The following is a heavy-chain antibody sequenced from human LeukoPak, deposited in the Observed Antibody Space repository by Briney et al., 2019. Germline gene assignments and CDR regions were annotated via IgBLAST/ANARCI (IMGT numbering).Heavy chain of an antibody. Sequence: GSLRLSCAASGFTFSSYGMHWVRQAPGKGLEWVAVISYDGSNKYYADSVKVRLTISRDNSKNTLYLQMNSLRTEDTAVYYCAKDRGSCSSTSCYTRYYYDMDVWGQGTTVTVSS. CDR3: AKDRGSCSSTSCYTRYYYDMDV. D-gene: IGHD2-2*02. V-gene: IGHV3-30*18. J-gene: IGHJ6*02. CDR2: ISYDGSNK. CDR1: GFTFSSYG.